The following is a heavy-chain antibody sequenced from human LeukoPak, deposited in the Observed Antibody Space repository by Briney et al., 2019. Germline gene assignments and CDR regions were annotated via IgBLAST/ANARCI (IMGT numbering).Heavy chain of an antibody. CDR1: GYTFTGYY. Sequence: ASVKVSCKASGYTFTGYYVHWVRQAPGQGLEWMGWINPNSGGTNYAQKFQGRVTMTRETSISTAYMELNSLSSDDTAVYYCARDFGGLSGFSGYEDYWGQGTLLTVSS. D-gene: IGHD5-12*01. J-gene: IGHJ4*02. CDR3: ARDFGGLSGFSGYEDY. V-gene: IGHV1-2*02. CDR2: INPNSGGT.